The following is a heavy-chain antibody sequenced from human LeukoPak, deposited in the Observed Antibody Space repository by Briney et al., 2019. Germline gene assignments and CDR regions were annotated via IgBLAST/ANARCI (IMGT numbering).Heavy chain of an antibody. Sequence: PSETLSLTCTVSGGSINSYYWTWIRQSPGKGLEWIGHIYFSGATYYNPSLNSRVTISIDKSKSQFSLKLGSLTAADTAVYYCARGPPLRVGRGFYYMDVWDKGTTVTVSS. J-gene: IGHJ6*03. D-gene: IGHD3-10*01. CDR1: GGSINSYY. V-gene: IGHV4-59*01. CDR3: ARGPPLRVGRGFYYMDV. CDR2: IYFSGAT.